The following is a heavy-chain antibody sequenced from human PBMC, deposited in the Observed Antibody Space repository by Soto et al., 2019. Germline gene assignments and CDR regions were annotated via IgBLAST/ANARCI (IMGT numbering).Heavy chain of an antibody. V-gene: IGHV3-30-3*01. Sequence: QVQLVESGGGVVQPGRSLRLSCAASGFTFSSYAMHWVRQAPGKGLEWVAVISYDGSNKYYADSVKGRFTISRDNSKNTLYVQMNGLRAEDTAVYYCARVSSGGYEVLGFDYWGQGTLVTVSS. CDR1: GFTFSSYA. J-gene: IGHJ4*02. D-gene: IGHD5-12*01. CDR3: ARVSSGGYEVLGFDY. CDR2: ISYDGSNK.